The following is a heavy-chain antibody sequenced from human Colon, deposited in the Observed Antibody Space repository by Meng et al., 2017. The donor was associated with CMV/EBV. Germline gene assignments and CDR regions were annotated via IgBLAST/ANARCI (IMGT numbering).Heavy chain of an antibody. D-gene: IGHD3-16*01. Sequence: GGSLRLSCAASEFTLSTYGIHWVRQAPGKGLEWVGHITGNRNTMYYADSVMGRFTILRENAKNAVFLQMNGLRAEDTAIYYCAREQSSTDGGGTSGMDVWGPGTTVTVSS. CDR2: ITGNRNTM. J-gene: IGHJ6*02. CDR1: EFTLSTYG. CDR3: AREQSSTDGGGTSGMDV. V-gene: IGHV3-48*04.